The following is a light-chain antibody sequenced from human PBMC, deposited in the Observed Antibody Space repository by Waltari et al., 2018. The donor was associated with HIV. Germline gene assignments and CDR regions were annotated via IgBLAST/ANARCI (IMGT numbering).Light chain of an antibody. V-gene: IGKV3-20*01. CDR3: QQCGSSLPVT. Sequence: IVLTQSPDTLSLSPGERATLSCRASQSVSSSYLAWYQQKPGQGPRLLIYGASSRATGIPDRVTGSGAGTGFTLTIRRLEPDDFAVYYCQQCGSSLPVTFGQGTKLEI. J-gene: IGKJ2*01. CDR1: QSVSSSY. CDR2: GAS.